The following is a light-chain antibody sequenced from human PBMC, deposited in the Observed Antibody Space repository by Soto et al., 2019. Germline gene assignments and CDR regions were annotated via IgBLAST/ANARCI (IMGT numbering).Light chain of an antibody. CDR2: SNN. CDR1: SSNIGSNT. Sequence: QSVLTQPPSASGTPGPRVTLSCSGSSSNIGSNTVNWYQQLPGTAHKLLIYSNNQRPSEVPDRFSGSKSGTSAALAIIGLQSEDEADYYCAAWDDSLNGLYVFGTGTKLTVL. CDR3: AAWDDSLNGLYV. V-gene: IGLV1-44*01. J-gene: IGLJ1*01.